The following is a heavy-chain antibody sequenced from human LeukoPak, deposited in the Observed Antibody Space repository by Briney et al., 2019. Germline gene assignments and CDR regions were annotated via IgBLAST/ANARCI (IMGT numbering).Heavy chain of an antibody. D-gene: IGHD5-18*01. CDR1: GYSISSGYY. J-gene: IGHJ4*02. CDR3: ARGFGDTAMVDFDY. Sequence: PAETLSLTCTVSGYSISSGYYWGWIRQPPGKGLEWIGSVYHSGSTYYIPSLKSRVTISVDPSKNQFSLKLSSVTATDTAVYYCARGFGDTAMVDFDYWGQGTLVTVSS. V-gene: IGHV4-38-2*02. CDR2: VYHSGST.